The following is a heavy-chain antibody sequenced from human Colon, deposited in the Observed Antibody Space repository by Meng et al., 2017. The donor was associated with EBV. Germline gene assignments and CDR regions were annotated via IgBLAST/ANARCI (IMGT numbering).Heavy chain of an antibody. D-gene: IGHD1-26*01. CDR1: GVSISSNI. CDR3: ARDSSGTYSLDY. Sequence: VQLQESGPGLVKPSGTLSLTCGVSGVSISSNIRWTWVRQPPGKGLEWVSVLYAGGTTYYADSVKGRFTISRDNSKNTLHLQMNSLRAEDTAVYYCARDSSGTYSLDYWGRGTLVTVSS. CDR2: LYAGGTT. V-gene: IGHV3-53*01. J-gene: IGHJ4*02.